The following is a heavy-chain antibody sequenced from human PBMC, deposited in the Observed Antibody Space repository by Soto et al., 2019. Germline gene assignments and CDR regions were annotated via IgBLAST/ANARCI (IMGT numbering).Heavy chain of an antibody. V-gene: IGHV4-39*01. CDR1: GGSISSSSYC. Sequence: PSETLSLTCTVSGGSISSSSYCWGWIRQPPGKGLEWIASIYYAGNTYYNPSLKSRVTISVDTSKNQFSLKLSSVTAADTAVYYCARLGYSGSYYVFDYWGQGTLVTVSS. J-gene: IGHJ4*02. D-gene: IGHD1-26*01. CDR2: IYYAGNT. CDR3: ARLGYSGSYYVFDY.